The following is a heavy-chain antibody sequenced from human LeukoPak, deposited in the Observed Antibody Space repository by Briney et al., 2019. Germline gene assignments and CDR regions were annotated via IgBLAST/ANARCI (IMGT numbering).Heavy chain of an antibody. CDR1: GYTFTGYY. Sequence: VASVKVSCKASGYTFTGYYMHWVRRAPGQGLEWMGWINPNSGGTNYAQKFQGRVTMTRDTSISTAYMELSRLRSDDTAVYYCATAGRYGGNSRYYYYGMDVWGQGTTVTVSS. V-gene: IGHV1-2*02. CDR3: ATAGRYGGNSRYYYYGMDV. CDR2: INPNSGGT. J-gene: IGHJ6*02. D-gene: IGHD4-23*01.